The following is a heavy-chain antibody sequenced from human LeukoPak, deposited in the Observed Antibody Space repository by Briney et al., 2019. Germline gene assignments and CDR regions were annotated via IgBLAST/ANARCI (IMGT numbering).Heavy chain of an antibody. V-gene: IGHV4-30-4*01. Sequence: NPSQTLSLTCTVSGGSISSGDYYWSWIRQPPGKGLEWIGYIYYSGSTYYNPSLKSRVTISVDTSKNQFSLKLSSVTAADTAVYYCARHRRSYGSGSYSLDYWGQGTLVTVSS. CDR2: IYYSGST. J-gene: IGHJ4*02. CDR1: GGSISSGDYY. D-gene: IGHD3-10*01. CDR3: ARHRRSYGSGSYSLDY.